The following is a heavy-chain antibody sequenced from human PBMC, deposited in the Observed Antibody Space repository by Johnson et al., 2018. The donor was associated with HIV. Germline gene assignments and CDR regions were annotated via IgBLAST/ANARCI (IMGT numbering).Heavy chain of an antibody. J-gene: IGHJ3*02. CDR3: AREGALGAYDAFDI. CDR2: ISYDGSNK. V-gene: IGHV3-30*04. CDR1: GFTFSSYA. Sequence: QVQLVESGGGVVQPGRSLRLSCAASGFTFSSYAMHWVRQAPGKGLEWVAVISYDGSNKYYADSVKGRFTISRDNSKNTLYLQMNSLRAEDTAVYYCAREGALGAYDAFDIWGQGTMVTVS.